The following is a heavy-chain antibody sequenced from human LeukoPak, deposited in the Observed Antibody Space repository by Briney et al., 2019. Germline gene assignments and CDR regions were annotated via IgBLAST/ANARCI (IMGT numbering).Heavy chain of an antibody. J-gene: IGHJ4*02. CDR1: GGSISSSSYY. Sequence: SETLSLTCTVSGGSISSSSYYWGWIRQPPGKGLERIGSIYYSGSTYYNPSLKSRVTISVDTSKNQFSLKLSSVTAADTAVYYCARSNRDCSGGSCYHEVLDYWGQGTLVTVSS. D-gene: IGHD2-15*01. CDR3: ARSNRDCSGGSCYHEVLDY. V-gene: IGHV4-39*01. CDR2: IYYSGST.